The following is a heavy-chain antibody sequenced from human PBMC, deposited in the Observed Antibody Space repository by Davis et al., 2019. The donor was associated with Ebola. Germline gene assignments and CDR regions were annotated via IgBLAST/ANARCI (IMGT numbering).Heavy chain of an antibody. CDR3: AREGEGGNSAEQRGDY. V-gene: IGHV1-69*13. CDR2: IIPIFGTA. Sequence: SVKVSCKASGGTFSSYAISWVRQAPGQGLEWMGGIIPIFGTANYAQKFQGRVTITADESTSTAYMELSSLRSEDTAVYYCAREGEGGNSAEQRGDYWGQGTLVTVSS. D-gene: IGHD4-23*01. CDR1: GGTFSSYA. J-gene: IGHJ4*02.